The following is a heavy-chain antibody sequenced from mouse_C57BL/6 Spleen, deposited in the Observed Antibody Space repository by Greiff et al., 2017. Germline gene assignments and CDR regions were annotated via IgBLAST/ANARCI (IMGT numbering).Heavy chain of an antibody. V-gene: IGHV1-26*01. CDR1: GYTFTDYY. CDR2: INPNNGGT. J-gene: IGHJ2*01. Sequence: EVQLQQSGPELVKPGASVKISCKASGYTFTDYYMNWVKQSPGKSLEWIGDINPNNGGTSYNQKFKGKATLTVDKSSSTAYMELRRLTSEDSAVYYCARVNGHFDYWGQGTTLTVSS. D-gene: IGHD1-2*01. CDR3: ARVNGHFDY.